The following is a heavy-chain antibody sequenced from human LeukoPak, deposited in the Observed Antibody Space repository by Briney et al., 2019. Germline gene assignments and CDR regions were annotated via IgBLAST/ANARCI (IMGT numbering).Heavy chain of an antibody. CDR2: INTNTGHP. V-gene: IGHV7-4-1*02. Sequence: ASVKVSCKASGYTFTSYAMGWVRQAPGHGLEWMGWINTNTGHPTYAQGFTGRFVFSLDTSVSTAYLQISSLEAEDTAVYYCARRTRYHYDYWGQGTLVTVSS. D-gene: IGHD2-2*01. CDR1: GYTFTSYA. J-gene: IGHJ4*02. CDR3: ARRTRYHYDY.